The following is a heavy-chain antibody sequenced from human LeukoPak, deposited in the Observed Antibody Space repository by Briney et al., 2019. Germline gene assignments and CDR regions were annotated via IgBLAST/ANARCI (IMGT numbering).Heavy chain of an antibody. Sequence: GGSLRLSCAASGFTFSNHWMSWVRQAPGKGLEWVADIRPDGSAKYYGDSVEGRLTISRDNAKNSLYLQMNSLRADDTAVYYCARIDSRGSTWDYWGQGTLVTVSS. J-gene: IGHJ4*02. V-gene: IGHV3-7*01. CDR2: IRPDGSAK. CDR3: ARIDSRGSTWDY. CDR1: GFTFSNHW. D-gene: IGHD3-22*01.